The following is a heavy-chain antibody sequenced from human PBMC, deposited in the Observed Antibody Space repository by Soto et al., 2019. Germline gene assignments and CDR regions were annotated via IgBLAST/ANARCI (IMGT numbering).Heavy chain of an antibody. CDR3: TSQYCGGDCSRVDP. J-gene: IGHJ5*02. D-gene: IGHD2-21*02. CDR1: GFTLSGSR. Sequence: VQLAESGGGLVQPGGSLKLSCAASGFTLSGSRIHWVRQASGKGLEWVGRIRSKADSYATAYAASVKGRFTISRDDSKNTAYLQMNSLKTEDTAVYYCTSQYCGGDCSRVDPWGQGTLVTVSS. CDR2: IRSKADSYAT. V-gene: IGHV3-73*02.